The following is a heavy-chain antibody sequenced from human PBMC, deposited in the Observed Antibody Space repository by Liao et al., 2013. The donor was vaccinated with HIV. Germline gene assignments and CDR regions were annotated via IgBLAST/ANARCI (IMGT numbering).Heavy chain of an antibody. J-gene: IGHJ4*02. Sequence: QLQLQESGPGLVKPSETLSLTCTVSGGFINSSGYYWGWIRQPPGRGLEWIGSIYYSGTSYSNPSLKSRGTVSLDTSKNQLSLKLTSVTAADAAVYYCARGSLIGSLAAAGTDYWGQGALVTVSS. CDR2: IYYSGTS. V-gene: IGHV4-39*07. CDR1: GGFINSSGYY. CDR3: ARGSLIGSLAAAGTDY. D-gene: IGHD6-13*01.